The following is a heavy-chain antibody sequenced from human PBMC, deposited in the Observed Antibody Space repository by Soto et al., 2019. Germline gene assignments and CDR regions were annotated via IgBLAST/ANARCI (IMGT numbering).Heavy chain of an antibody. CDR1: GFTFSNAW. V-gene: IGHV3-15*01. J-gene: IGHJ6*03. Sequence: GGSLRLSCAASGFTFSNAWMSWVRQTPGKGLEWVGRIKSKTDGGTTDYAAPVKGRFTISRDDSKNTLYLQMNSLKTEDTAVYYCTTRLNQLLSASYYYYYMDVWGKGTTVTVSS. CDR3: TTRLNQLLSASYYYYYMDV. D-gene: IGHD2-2*01. CDR2: IKSKTDGGTT.